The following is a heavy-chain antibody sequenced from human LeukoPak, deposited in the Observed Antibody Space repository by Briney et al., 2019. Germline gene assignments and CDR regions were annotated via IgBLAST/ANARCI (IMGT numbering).Heavy chain of an antibody. J-gene: IGHJ4*02. CDR2: IYTSGST. V-gene: IGHV4-61*02. CDR3: AREANYYDI. D-gene: IGHD3-22*01. Sequence: PSETLSLTCTVSGGSISSGSYYWSWIRQPAGKGLEWIGRIYTSGSTNYNPSLKSRVTISVDTSKNQFSLKLSSVTAADTAVYYCAREANYYDIWGQGTLVTVSS. CDR1: GGSISSGSYY.